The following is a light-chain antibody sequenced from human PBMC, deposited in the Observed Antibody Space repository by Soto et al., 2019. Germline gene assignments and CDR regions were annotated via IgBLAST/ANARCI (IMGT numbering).Light chain of an antibody. CDR2: DVN. J-gene: IGLJ2*01. CDR1: SSDVGSSDY. V-gene: IGLV2-11*01. Sequence: QSALTQPRSVSGSPGQSVTISCTGTSSDVGSSDYVSWYQQHPVKAPKLLIYDVNKRPSGVPDRFSGYKSDNTASLTISGLQAEDEADYYCSSYAGSAVIFGGGTKLTVL. CDR3: SSYAGSAVI.